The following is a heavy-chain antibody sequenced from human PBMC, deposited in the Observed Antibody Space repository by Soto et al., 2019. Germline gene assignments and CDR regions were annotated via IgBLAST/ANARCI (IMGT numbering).Heavy chain of an antibody. V-gene: IGHV4-59*01. D-gene: IGHD6-19*01. J-gene: IGHJ4*02. Sequence: SETLSLTCTVSGGSISSYYWSWIRQPPGKGLEWIGYVSYSGSTNYNPSLKSRVTISVDTSKNQFSLKLSSVTAADTAVYYCAGGRGWYPFDYGGQGALVTVSS. CDR1: GGSISSYY. CDR2: VSYSGST. CDR3: AGGRGWYPFDY.